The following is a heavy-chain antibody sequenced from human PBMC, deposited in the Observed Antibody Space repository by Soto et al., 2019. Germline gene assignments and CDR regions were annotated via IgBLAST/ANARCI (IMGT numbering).Heavy chain of an antibody. V-gene: IGHV1-18*04. CDR1: GYTFTSDG. CDR3: ARLTPYCGGDCSPMNGMDV. CDR2: ISAYNGNT. J-gene: IGHJ6*02. D-gene: IGHD2-21*02. Sequence: ASVKVSCKASGYTFTSDGISWVRQAPGQGLEWMGWISAYNGNTNYAQKLQGRVTMTTDTSTSTAYMELRSLRSEGTAVYYCARLTPYCGGDCSPMNGMDVWGQGTKVTVSS.